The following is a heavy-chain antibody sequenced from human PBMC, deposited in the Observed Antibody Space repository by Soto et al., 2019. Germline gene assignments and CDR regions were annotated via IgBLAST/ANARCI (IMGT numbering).Heavy chain of an antibody. CDR1: GYTFTSYA. J-gene: IGHJ4*02. CDR3: ARSFVVVTDFDS. D-gene: IGHD2-21*02. CDR2: INAGNGNT. Sequence: QVQLVQSGAEEKKPGASVKVSCKASGYTFTSYAMHWVRQAPVQRIEWMGWINAGNGNTKYSQKFQGRVTITRDTSANTAYMQLSSLRSEDTAVYYCARSFVVVTDFDSWCQGTLVTVSS. V-gene: IGHV1-3*05.